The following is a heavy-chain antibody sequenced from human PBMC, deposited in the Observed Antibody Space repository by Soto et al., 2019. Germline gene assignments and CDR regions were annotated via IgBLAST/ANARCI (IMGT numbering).Heavy chain of an antibody. J-gene: IGHJ3*02. CDR3: AKTANGWFSAFDI. CDR1: GFTFSSYA. D-gene: IGHD6-19*01. Sequence: EVQLLESGGGLVQPGGSLRLSCAASGFTFSSYAMSWVRQAPGKGLEWVSVISGSGGTTYYADSVKGRFTFSRDNSKNTLYLQMNSLRAEDTALYYCAKTANGWFSAFDIWGQGTMVTVSS. V-gene: IGHV3-23*01. CDR2: ISGSGGTT.